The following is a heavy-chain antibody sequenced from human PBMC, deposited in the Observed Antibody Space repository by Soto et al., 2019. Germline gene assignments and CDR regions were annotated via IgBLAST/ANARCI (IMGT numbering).Heavy chain of an antibody. CDR1: GGSLSSYY. V-gene: IGHV4-59*01. D-gene: IGHD6-6*01. Sequence: SETLSLTCTVSGGSLSSYYWSWIRQPPGKGLEWIGYIYYSGSTNYNPSLKSRVTISVDTSKNQFSLKLSSVTAADTAVYYCARDGYSSSRGYYYYYMDVWGKGTTVTVS. J-gene: IGHJ6*03. CDR3: ARDGYSSSRGYYYYYMDV. CDR2: IYYSGST.